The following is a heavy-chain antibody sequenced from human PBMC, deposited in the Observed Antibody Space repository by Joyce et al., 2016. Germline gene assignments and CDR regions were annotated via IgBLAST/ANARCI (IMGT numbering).Heavy chain of an antibody. J-gene: IGHJ2*01. CDR2: KHPGDAET. V-gene: IGHV5-51*01. CDR1: VYHFNGYW. CDR3: ARRFCDHTSCYVTTGGVGWYLDL. D-gene: IGHD2-2*01. Sequence: EVQLVQSGAEVKKPGESLKISCEGSVYHFNGYWIAWVRQMPGKGLEWMGIKHPGDAETKDSPNGQGQGTSSVDKSIRTAYLQWSSLQAADTAMYYCARRFCDHTSCYVTTGGVGWYLDLWGRGTLVTVSS.